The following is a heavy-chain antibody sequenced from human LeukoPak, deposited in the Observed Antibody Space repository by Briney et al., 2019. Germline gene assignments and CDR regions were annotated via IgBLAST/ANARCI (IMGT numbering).Heavy chain of an antibody. V-gene: IGHV3-64*01. CDR3: ARALYSSSWYSLNYYYGMDV. J-gene: IGHJ6*02. D-gene: IGHD6-13*01. CDR2: ISSNGGST. CDR1: GFTFSSYA. Sequence: GGSLRLSCAASGFTFSSYAMHWVRQAPGKGLEYVSAISSNGGSTYYANSVKGRFTISRDNSKNTLYLQMGSLRAEDMAVYYCARALYSSSWYSLNYYYGMDVWGQGTTVTVSS.